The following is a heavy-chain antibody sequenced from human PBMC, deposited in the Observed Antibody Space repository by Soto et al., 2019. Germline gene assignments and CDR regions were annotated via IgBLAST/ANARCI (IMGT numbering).Heavy chain of an antibody. V-gene: IGHV3-21*06. CDR1: GFSFSSYT. CDR3: ARAHEVAWFDS. Sequence: PGGSLRLSCTASGFSFSSYTMNWVRQAPGKGLQWVASITNRGTHTYFADSVKGRFTISRDNDKNSLYLQMNNLRAEDTATYYCARAHEVAWFDSWGLGTLVTVSS. J-gene: IGHJ5*01. D-gene: IGHD2-15*01. CDR2: ITNRGTHT.